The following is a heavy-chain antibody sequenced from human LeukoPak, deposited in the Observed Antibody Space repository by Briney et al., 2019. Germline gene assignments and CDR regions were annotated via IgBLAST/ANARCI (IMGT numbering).Heavy chain of an antibody. J-gene: IGHJ3*02. D-gene: IGHD3-9*01. CDR1: GFTFSSYG. V-gene: IGHV3-30*18. Sequence: GGSLRLSCAASGFTFSSYGMHWVRQAPGKGLEWVAVISYDGSNKYYADSVKGRFTISRDNSKNTLYLQMNSLRAEDTAVYYCAKGGSSWVDILTPIGSAFDIWGQGTIVTVSS. CDR3: AKGGSSWVDILTPIGSAFDI. CDR2: ISYDGSNK.